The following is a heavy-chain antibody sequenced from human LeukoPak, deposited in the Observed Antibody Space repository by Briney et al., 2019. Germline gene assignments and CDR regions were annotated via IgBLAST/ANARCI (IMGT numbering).Heavy chain of an antibody. CDR2: IYPGDSDT. D-gene: IGHD2-2*01. Sequence: GESLKISCKGSGYSFTSYWIGWVRQMPGKGLEWMGIIYPGDSDTRYSPSFQGQVTISADKSISTAYLQWSGLKASDTAMYYCARGAWACSSTSCYLNWFDPWGQGTLVTVSS. J-gene: IGHJ5*02. V-gene: IGHV5-51*01. CDR1: GYSFTSYW. CDR3: ARGAWACSSTSCYLNWFDP.